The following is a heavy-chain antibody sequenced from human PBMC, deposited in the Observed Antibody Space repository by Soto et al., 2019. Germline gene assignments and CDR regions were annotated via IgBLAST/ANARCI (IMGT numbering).Heavy chain of an antibody. CDR2: INPSGGST. Sequence: ASVKVSCKASGYTFTSYYMHWVRQAPGQGLEWMGIINPSGGSTSYAQKFQGRVTMTRDTSTSTVYMELSSLRSEDTAVYYCARSAPYYYDSSGYFEPGQNWFDPWGQGTPVTVSS. D-gene: IGHD3-22*01. V-gene: IGHV1-46*01. CDR1: GYTFTSYY. J-gene: IGHJ5*02. CDR3: ARSAPYYYDSSGYFEPGQNWFDP.